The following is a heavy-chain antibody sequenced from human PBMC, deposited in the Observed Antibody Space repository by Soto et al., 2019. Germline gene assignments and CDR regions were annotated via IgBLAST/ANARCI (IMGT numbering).Heavy chain of an antibody. CDR1: SDTFSSHY. V-gene: IGHV1-2*04. CDR2: INPNSGGT. D-gene: IGHD3-3*01. J-gene: IGHJ6*02. CDR3: AREAAQLRFLEWPGENYYYYGMDV. Sequence: FCKTSSDTFSSHYLRPARRPPGQRPEWMGWINPNSGGTNYAQKFQGWVTMTRDTSISTAYMELSRLRSDDTAVYYCAREAAQLRFLEWPGENYYYYGMDVWGQGTTVTVSS.